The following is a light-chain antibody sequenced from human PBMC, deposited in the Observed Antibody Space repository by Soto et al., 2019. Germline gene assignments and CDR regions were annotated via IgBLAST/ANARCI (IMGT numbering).Light chain of an antibody. CDR1: SSDVGGYNY. CDR3: SSYTSSSTPV. J-gene: IGLJ2*01. Sequence: QSALTQPASVSGSPGQSITISCTGTSSDVGGYNYVSWYQQHPGKAPKLMISEVSNRPSGVSNRFSGSKSGNTASLTISGLQAEDGANYYCSSYTSSSTPVFGGGTKLTVL. V-gene: IGLV2-14*01. CDR2: EVS.